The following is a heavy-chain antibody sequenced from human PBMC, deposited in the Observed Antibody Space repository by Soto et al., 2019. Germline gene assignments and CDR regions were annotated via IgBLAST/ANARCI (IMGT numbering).Heavy chain of an antibody. CDR3: GRAPGPMYYAMDA. Sequence: GRSLRLSCDVSRFIFSEYEFNWVRQAPGKGLEWVSYIGKNARDIYDADSVKGRFTISRDDDKSTLYLEMNSLRAEDTAVYYCGRAPGPMYYAMDAWGQGTMVTVSS. J-gene: IGHJ6*02. D-gene: IGHD2-8*01. V-gene: IGHV3-48*03. CDR2: IGKNARDI. CDR1: RFIFSEYE.